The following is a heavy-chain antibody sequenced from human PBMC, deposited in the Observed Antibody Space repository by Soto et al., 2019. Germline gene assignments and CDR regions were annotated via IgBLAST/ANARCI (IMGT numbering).Heavy chain of an antibody. D-gene: IGHD4-4*01. Sequence: PSETLSLTCAVSGYSISSGHYWGWIRQPPGKGLEWIRTIYHTESTYYNPSLKSRVTISLDTSKNQFSLKLNSVTAADTAVYYCAKGPYSNPFDYWGQGTLVTVSS. CDR1: GYSISSGHY. J-gene: IGHJ4*02. CDR3: AKGPYSNPFDY. V-gene: IGHV4-38-2*01. CDR2: IYHTEST.